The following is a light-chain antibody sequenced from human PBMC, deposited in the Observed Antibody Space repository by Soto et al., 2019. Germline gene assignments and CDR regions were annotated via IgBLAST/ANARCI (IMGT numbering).Light chain of an antibody. CDR1: QSVSSSY. CDR3: QQYGDSPRT. CDR2: GAS. Sequence: EIVLTQSPGTLSLSPGERATLSCRASQSVSSSYLAWYQQKPGQAPRLLIYGASSRATGIPDRFSGSGSGTDFTLTISGLEPEDFALYYCQQYGDSPRTFGQGTKVDSK. V-gene: IGKV3-20*01. J-gene: IGKJ1*01.